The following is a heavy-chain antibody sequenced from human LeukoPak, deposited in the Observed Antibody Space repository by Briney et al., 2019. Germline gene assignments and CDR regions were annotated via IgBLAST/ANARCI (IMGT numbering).Heavy chain of an antibody. CDR3: ARAYSSSLFDY. V-gene: IGHV1-2*02. CDR1: GYTFTGHY. CDR2: INGNTGDT. Sequence: ASVKVSCKASGYTFTGHYVHWVRQAPGQGLEWMGWINGNTGDTNYAQRFQGRVTMIRETSISTMYMELSRLRSDDTAVYCCARAYSSSLFDYWGQGTLVTVSS. J-gene: IGHJ4*02. D-gene: IGHD6-13*01.